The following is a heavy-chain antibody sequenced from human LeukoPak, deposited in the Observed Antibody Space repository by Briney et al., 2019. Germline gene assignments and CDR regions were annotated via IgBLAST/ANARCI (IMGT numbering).Heavy chain of an antibody. J-gene: IGHJ6*03. V-gene: IGHV4-59*01. Sequence: SETLSLTCTVSGGSISSYYWSWIRQPPGKGLEWIGYIYYSGSTNYNPSLKSRVTISVDTSKNQFSLKLSSVTAADTAVYYCARSLYSIAASYYYYYMDVCGKGTTVTVSS. CDR3: ARSLYSIAASYYYYYMDV. CDR2: IYYSGST. CDR1: GGSISSYY. D-gene: IGHD6-6*01.